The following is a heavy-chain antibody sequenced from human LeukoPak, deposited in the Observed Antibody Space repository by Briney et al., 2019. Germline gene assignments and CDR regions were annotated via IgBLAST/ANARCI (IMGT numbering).Heavy chain of an antibody. V-gene: IGHV3-33*01. CDR1: GFTFSSYG. CDR2: IWYDGSNK. CDR3: ARLGSAAAGNGMDV. D-gene: IGHD6-13*01. Sequence: PGGSLRLSCAASGFTFSSYGMPWVRQAPGKGLEWVAVIWYDGSNKYYADSVKGRFTISRDNSKNTLYLQMNSLRAEDTAVYYCARLGSAAAGNGMDVWGQGTTVTVSS. J-gene: IGHJ6*02.